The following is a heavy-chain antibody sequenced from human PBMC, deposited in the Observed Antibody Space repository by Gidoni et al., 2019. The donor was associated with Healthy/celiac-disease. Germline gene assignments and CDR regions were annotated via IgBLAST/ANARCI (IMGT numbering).Heavy chain of an antibody. V-gene: IGHV4-31*03. CDR3: AREERGRYYDSNLGY. J-gene: IGHJ4*02. CDR1: GGPTSSGGYY. Sequence: QVQLQESGPGLVKPSQTLSLTCTVPGGPTSSGGYYWSWIRQHPGKGLEWIGYIYYSGSPYSNPSLKSRVTISVDTSKNQFSLKLSSVTAADTAVYYCAREERGRYYDSNLGYWGQGTLVTVSS. D-gene: IGHD3-22*01. CDR2: IYYSGSP.